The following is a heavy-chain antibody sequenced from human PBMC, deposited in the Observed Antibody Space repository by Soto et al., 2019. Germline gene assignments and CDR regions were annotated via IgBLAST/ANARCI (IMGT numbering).Heavy chain of an antibody. Sequence: SETLSLTCTVSDDSITSGAYYWGWIRQPPGKGLEWIGSIYYSGNTYYNPSLKSRVTISVDTSKNQFSLKLSSVTAADTAVFYCARHMRTVTTDSWGQGTLVTVSS. V-gene: IGHV4-39*01. CDR2: IYYSGNT. CDR1: DDSITSGAYY. CDR3: ARHMRTVTTDS. D-gene: IGHD4-17*01. J-gene: IGHJ4*02.